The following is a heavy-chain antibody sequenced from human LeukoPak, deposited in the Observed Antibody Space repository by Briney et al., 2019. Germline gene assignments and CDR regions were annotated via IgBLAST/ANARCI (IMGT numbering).Heavy chain of an antibody. CDR1: GFTFSSYG. CDR2: ISYDGSNK. CDR3: AKDLASADPALDY. V-gene: IGHV3-30*18. D-gene: IGHD6-25*01. Sequence: PGGSLRLSCAASGFTFSSYGMHWVRQAPGKGLEWVAVISYDGSNKYYADSVKGRFTISRDNSKNTLYLQMNSLRAEDTAVYYCAKDLASADPALDYWGQGTLVTVSS. J-gene: IGHJ4*02.